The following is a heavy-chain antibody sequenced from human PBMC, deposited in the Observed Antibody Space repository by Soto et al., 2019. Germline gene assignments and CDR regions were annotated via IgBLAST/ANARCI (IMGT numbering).Heavy chain of an antibody. Sequence: PSETLSLTCNVSGDAVSSGSYYWTWVRQPPGKGLEWIGNIYYSGTTNYNPSLQNRVTISIDTSKNQYSLKLTSVTAADAALYYGARDIRGYSRARDDWGQGTQVTVS. J-gene: IGHJ4*02. CDR1: GDAVSSGSYY. V-gene: IGHV4-61*01. CDR2: IYYSGTT. CDR3: ARDIRGYSRARDD. D-gene: IGHD5-12*01.